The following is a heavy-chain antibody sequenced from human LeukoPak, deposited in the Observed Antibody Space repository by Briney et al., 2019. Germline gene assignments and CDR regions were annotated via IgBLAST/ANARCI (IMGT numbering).Heavy chain of an antibody. CDR1: GGSFSGYY. D-gene: IGHD6-13*01. CDR3: ARYGRIAAAGIDY. V-gene: IGHV4-34*01. CDR2: INHSGST. Sequence: PSETLSLTCAVYGGSFSGYYWSWIRQPPGKGLEWIGEINHSGSTNYNPSLKSRVTISVDTSKNQFSLKLSSVTAADTAVYYCARYGRIAAAGIDYWGQGTLVTVSS. J-gene: IGHJ4*02.